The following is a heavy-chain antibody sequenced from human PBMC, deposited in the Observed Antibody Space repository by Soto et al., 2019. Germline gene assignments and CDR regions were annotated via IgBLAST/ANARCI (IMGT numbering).Heavy chain of an antibody. V-gene: IGHV3-9*01. Sequence: EVQLVESGGGLVKPGRSLRLSCAASGFTFDDYAMHWVRQAPGKGLEWVSGISWNSGSIGYADSVKGRFTISRDNAKNSLYLQMNSLRAEDTALYYCAKDMNALDGRAVAGGDFQHWGQGTLVTVSS. D-gene: IGHD6-19*01. CDR3: AKDMNALDGRAVAGGDFQH. CDR1: GFTFDDYA. CDR2: ISWNSGSI. J-gene: IGHJ1*01.